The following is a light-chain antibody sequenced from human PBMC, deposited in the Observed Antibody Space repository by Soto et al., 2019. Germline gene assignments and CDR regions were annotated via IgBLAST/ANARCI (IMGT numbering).Light chain of an antibody. J-gene: IGLJ1*01. CDR1: SSDVGGYNY. CDR3: SSYTSSSILYV. V-gene: IGLV2-14*01. Sequence: QSALTQSASVSGSPGQSITISCTGTSSDVGGYNYVSWYQQHQGKAPQLIIYEVTNRPSGVSNRFSGSKSGNTASLTISGLQAEDEADYYCSSYTSSSILYVFXTGTKVTVL. CDR2: EVT.